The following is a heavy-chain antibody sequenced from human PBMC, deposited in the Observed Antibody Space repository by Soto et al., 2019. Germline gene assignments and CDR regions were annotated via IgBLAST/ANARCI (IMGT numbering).Heavy chain of an antibody. V-gene: IGHV3-21*01. CDR2: IGTSSSYI. CDR3: ARDSVRDYLCYYYGMDV. CDR1: GFTFSSYT. D-gene: IGHD4-17*01. Sequence: EVQLVESGGGLVKPGGSLRLSCAASGFTFSSYTMNWFRKAPGRGLEWVSSIGTSSSYIYYADSVKGRFTISRDNAKNSLFLQMNSLRADDTAVYYCARDSVRDYLCYYYGMDVWGQGTTVTVSS. J-gene: IGHJ6*02.